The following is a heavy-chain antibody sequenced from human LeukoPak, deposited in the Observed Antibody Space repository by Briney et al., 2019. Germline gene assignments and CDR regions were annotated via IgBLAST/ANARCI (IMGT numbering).Heavy chain of an antibody. CDR2: INWNGGST. J-gene: IGHJ4*02. CDR3: ARAINWFDY. Sequence: GGSLRLSCAASVSTFDDYGMTWVRQAPGKGLEWVSGINWNGGSTGYADSVKGRFTISRDNAKNSLSLQMNILRAEDTALYYCARAINWFDYWGQGILVTVSS. D-gene: IGHD1-20*01. CDR1: VSTFDDYG. V-gene: IGHV3-20*04.